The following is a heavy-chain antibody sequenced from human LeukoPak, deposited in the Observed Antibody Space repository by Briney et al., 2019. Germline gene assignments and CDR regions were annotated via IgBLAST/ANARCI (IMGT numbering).Heavy chain of an antibody. J-gene: IGHJ4*02. CDR1: GYTLTELS. CDR2: FDPEDGET. V-gene: IGHV1-24*01. Sequence: ASVKVSCKVSGYTLTELSMHWVRQAPGKGLEWMGGFDPEDGETIYAQKFQGRVTMTEDTSTDTAYMELSGLRSEDTAVYYCARDASYYYDSSGCLDYGGQGTLVTVSS. D-gene: IGHD3-22*01. CDR3: ARDASYYYDSSGCLDY.